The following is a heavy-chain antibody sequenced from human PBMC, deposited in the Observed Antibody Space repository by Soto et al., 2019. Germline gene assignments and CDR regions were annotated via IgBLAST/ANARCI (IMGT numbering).Heavy chain of an antibody. CDR3: TRATRLSGDAFDI. CDR1: GFSFSDYP. J-gene: IGHJ3*02. V-gene: IGHV3-49*03. CDR2: IRTAAYGATT. Sequence: ESGGGLVQPGRSLRLSCSVSGFSFSDYPMSWFRQAPGKGLAWVAYIRTAAYGATTEYAASLKYRFTISRDDSESIASLQMNSLKIEDTAVYYCTRATRLSGDAFDIWGQGTVVTVSS. D-gene: IGHD1-1*01.